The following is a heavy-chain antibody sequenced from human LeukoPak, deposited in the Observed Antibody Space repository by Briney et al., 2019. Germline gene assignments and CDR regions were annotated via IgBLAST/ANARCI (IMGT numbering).Heavy chain of an antibody. Sequence: SETLSLTCTVSGGSISSYYWSWIRQPPGKGLEWIGYIYYSGSTNYNPSLKSRVTISVDTSKNQFSLKLSSVTAADTAVYYCARPRKDGSGWYNFDYWGQGTLVTVSS. CDR3: ARPRKDGSGWYNFDY. D-gene: IGHD6-19*01. CDR2: IYYSGST. J-gene: IGHJ4*02. V-gene: IGHV4-59*01. CDR1: GGSISSYY.